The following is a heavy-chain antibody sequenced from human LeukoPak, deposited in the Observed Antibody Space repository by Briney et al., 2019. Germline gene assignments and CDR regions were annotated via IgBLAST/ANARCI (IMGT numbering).Heavy chain of an antibody. J-gene: IGHJ3*02. CDR1: GGSITNSY. CDR2: INYSGTT. Sequence: SETLSLTCTVSGGSITNSYWNWIRQSPGKGLEWIGYINYSGTTNYNPSLKSRVTISVDTSKNQFSLKLSSVTAADTAVYFCARDPLSTNDFDIWGQGTMVTVSS. V-gene: IGHV4-59*01. CDR3: ARDPLSTNDFDI. D-gene: IGHD1-1*01.